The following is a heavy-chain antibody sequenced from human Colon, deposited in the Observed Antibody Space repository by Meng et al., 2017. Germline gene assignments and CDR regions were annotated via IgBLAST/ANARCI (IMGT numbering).Heavy chain of an antibody. CDR3: ARVNGDFDEAWFDP. CDR1: GGSVSSGDYY. Sequence: QGRVKRPGPCLVRPSETLPLTCLAPGGSVSSGDYYWSWIRQPPGKGLEWLGYVYYTGNTNYNPSLKSRVTISLDTSNNQFSLKLTSMTAADAAIYYCARVNGDFDEAWFDPWGQGTLVTVSS. D-gene: IGHD2-21*02. J-gene: IGHJ5*02. V-gene: IGHV4-61*08. CDR2: VYYTGNT.